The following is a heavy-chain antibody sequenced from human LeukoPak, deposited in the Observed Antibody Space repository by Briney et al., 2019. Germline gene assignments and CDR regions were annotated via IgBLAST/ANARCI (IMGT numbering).Heavy chain of an antibody. D-gene: IGHD6-13*01. CDR3: ARVSSSWYQDWYFDL. CDR2: IETSGNT. J-gene: IGHJ2*01. CDR1: GGSISSYY. V-gene: IGHV4-4*07. Sequence: SETLSLTCTVSGGSISSYYWSWIRQPARKGLEWIGRIETSGNTTYKPSLKSRVTMSVDTSKNQFSLKLSSVTAADTAVYYCARVSSSWYQDWYFDLWGRGTLVTVSS.